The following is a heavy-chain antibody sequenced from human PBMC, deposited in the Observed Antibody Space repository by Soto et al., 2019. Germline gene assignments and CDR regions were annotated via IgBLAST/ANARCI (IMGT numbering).Heavy chain of an antibody. V-gene: IGHV3-23*01. CDR1: GFTFSSFA. CDR2: ISVSGGGSS. CDR3: AKWARYCSTTTCGK. D-gene: IGHD2-2*01. Sequence: EVQLLESGGGLVQPGGSLRLSCVASGFTFSSFAMSWVRQAPGKGLEWVSAISVSGGGSSYYADSVKGRFTISRDNSMNTLYLQMNSLRAEDTALYYCAKWARYCSTTTCGKWGQGTLVTVSS. J-gene: IGHJ1*01.